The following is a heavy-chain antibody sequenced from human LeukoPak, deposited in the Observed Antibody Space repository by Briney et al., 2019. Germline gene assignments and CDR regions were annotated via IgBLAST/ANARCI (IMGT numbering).Heavy chain of an antibody. CDR3: ARDDILTGYPYYFDY. CDR2: IYTSWST. D-gene: IGHD3-9*01. Sequence: PSETLSLTCTVSGGSISSYYGSWIRHPPGKGLWWVGRIYTSWSTNYNPSLKSRATISLYTSKNQFSRKLSSLTSASTAVYYCARDDILTGYPYYFDYWGQGTLVTVSS. J-gene: IGHJ4*02. V-gene: IGHV4-4*07. CDR1: GGSISSYY.